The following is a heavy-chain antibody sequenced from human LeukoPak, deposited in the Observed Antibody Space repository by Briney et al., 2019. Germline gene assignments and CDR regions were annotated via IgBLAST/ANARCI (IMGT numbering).Heavy chain of an antibody. V-gene: IGHV1-69*04. Sequence: SVKVSCKASGGTFSSYAISWVRQAPGQGLEWMGMIIPIFGIANYAQKFQGRVTITADKSTSTAYMELSSLRSEDTAVYYCARTGIAAAEDWFDPWGQGTLVTVSS. CDR3: ARTGIAAAEDWFDP. D-gene: IGHD6-13*01. CDR2: IIPIFGIA. CDR1: GGTFSSYA. J-gene: IGHJ5*02.